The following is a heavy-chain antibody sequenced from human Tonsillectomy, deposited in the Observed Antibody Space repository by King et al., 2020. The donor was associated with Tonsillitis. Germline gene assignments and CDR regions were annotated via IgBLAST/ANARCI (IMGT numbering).Heavy chain of an antibody. CDR1: GFTFXSYW. D-gene: IGHD3-3*01. V-gene: IGHV3-74*03. CDR2: INRDGSST. J-gene: IGHJ1*01. CDR3: ARDVLR. Sequence: VQLVESGGXLVXPGGSXXXXCXASGFTFXSYWMHWXRQAPGKGLVWVSYINRDGSSTTYADSVKGRFTISRDNAKNTLYLQMNSLRAEDTAVYYCARDVLRRGQGTLVTVSS.